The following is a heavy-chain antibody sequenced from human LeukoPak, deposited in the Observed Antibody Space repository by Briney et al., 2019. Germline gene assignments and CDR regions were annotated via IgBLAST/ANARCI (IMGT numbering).Heavy chain of an antibody. CDR3: ARFLRGATNALEI. J-gene: IGHJ3*02. D-gene: IGHD1-26*01. CDR1: GGSFSGYY. V-gene: IGHV4-34*01. Sequence: SETLSLTCAVYGGSFSGYYWSWIRQPPGKGLEWIGSIYHSGSTYYNPSLKSRVTISVDTSKNQFSLKLSSVTAADTAVYYCARFLRGATNALEIWGQGTMVTVSS. CDR2: IYHSGST.